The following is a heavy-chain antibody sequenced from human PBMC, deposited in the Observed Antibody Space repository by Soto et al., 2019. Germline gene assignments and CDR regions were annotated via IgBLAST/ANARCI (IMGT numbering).Heavy chain of an antibody. V-gene: IGHV4-59*01. Sequence: SETLSLTCTVSGGSISDYYWSWIRQPPGKGLEWIGYILYNGDTKYNPSLKSRVTISVDTSKNQFSLKLSSVTAADTAIYYCARDIGYYYAISGSIAFDIWGQGTMVTVS. CDR2: ILYNGDT. CDR1: GGSISDYY. CDR3: ARDIGYYYAISGSIAFDI. J-gene: IGHJ3*02. D-gene: IGHD3-22*01.